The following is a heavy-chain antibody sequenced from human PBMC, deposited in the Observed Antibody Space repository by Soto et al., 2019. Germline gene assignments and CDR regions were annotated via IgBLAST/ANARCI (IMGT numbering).Heavy chain of an antibody. D-gene: IGHD3-9*01. J-gene: IGHJ3*02. CDR2: IYYSGST. Sequence: QVQLQESGPGLVKPSQTLSLTCTVSGGSISSGGYYWSWIRQHPGKGLEWIGYIYYSGSTYYNPCLKSRVTIAVDTSKNQFSLKLSSVTAADTAVYYCARVDTILCGAFDIWGQGTMVTVSS. CDR3: ARVDTILCGAFDI. V-gene: IGHV4-31*03. CDR1: GGSISSGGYY.